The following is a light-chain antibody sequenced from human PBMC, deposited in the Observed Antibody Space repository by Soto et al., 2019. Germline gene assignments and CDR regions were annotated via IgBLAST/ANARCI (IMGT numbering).Light chain of an antibody. CDR1: QSVSNNY. V-gene: IGKV3-20*01. CDR2: GAS. Sequence: EIVLTQSPCTLSLSPGERATLSCRASQSVSNNYLAWYQQKPGQAPRLLIYGASNRATGIPDRLSGSGSGTEFTLTISRMEPEDFAVYYCQQYGSSGTFGQGTKVDIK. CDR3: QQYGSSGT. J-gene: IGKJ1*01.